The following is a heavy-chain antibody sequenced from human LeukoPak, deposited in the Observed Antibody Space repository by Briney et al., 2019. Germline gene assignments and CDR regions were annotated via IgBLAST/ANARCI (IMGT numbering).Heavy chain of an antibody. D-gene: IGHD3-9*01. CDR3: AKDRNDILTGYPTGFDP. CDR2: ISGSGGST. J-gene: IGHJ5*02. V-gene: IGHV3-23*01. Sequence: GGSLRLSCAASGFTFSSYWMSWVRQAPGKGLEWVSAISGSGGSTYYADSVKGRFTISRDNSKNTLYLQMNSLRAEDTAVYYCAKDRNDILTGYPTGFDPWGQGTLVTVSS. CDR1: GFTFSSYW.